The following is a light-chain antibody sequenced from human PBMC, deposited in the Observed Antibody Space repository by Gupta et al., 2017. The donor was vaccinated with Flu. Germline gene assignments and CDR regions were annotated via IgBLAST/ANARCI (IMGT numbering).Light chain of an antibody. J-gene: IGLJ3*02. CDR1: SNNVGNLG. V-gene: IGLV10-54*04. Sequence: VSKGLRQTATLTCTGNSNNVGNLGTAWLQQHQGHPPKLLSYRNNNRPSGISERFSASRSGSTASLTITGLQPEDEADYYCSAWDSSLSAWVFGGGTKLTVL. CDR2: RNN. CDR3: SAWDSSLSAWV.